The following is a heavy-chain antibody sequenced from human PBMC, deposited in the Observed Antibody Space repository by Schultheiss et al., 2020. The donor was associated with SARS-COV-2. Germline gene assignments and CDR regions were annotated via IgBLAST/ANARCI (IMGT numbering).Heavy chain of an antibody. CDR3: TRRLGGGAFDI. CDR1: GFTFGDYA. Sequence: GGSLRLSCTASGFTFGDYAMSWFRQAPGKGLEWVGFIRSKAYGGTTEYAASVKGRFTITRDDAKSIAYLQMNSLKTEDTAVYYCTRRLGGGAFDIWGQGTVVTVSS. CDR2: IRSKAYGGTT. D-gene: IGHD3-10*01. V-gene: IGHV3-49*03. J-gene: IGHJ3*02.